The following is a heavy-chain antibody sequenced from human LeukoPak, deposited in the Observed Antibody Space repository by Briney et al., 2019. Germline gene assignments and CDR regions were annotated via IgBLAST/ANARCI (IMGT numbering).Heavy chain of an antibody. CDR2: IRYDGSNK. V-gene: IGHV3-30*02. CDR3: AKKEGYSSSSPLVL. D-gene: IGHD6-6*01. J-gene: IGHJ4*02. Sequence: GGSLRLSCAASGFTFSSYGMHWVRQAPGKGLEWVAFIRYDGSNKYYADSVKGRFTISRDNSKNTLYLQMNSLRAEDTAVYYCAKKEGYSSSSPLVLWGQGTLVTVSS. CDR1: GFTFSSYG.